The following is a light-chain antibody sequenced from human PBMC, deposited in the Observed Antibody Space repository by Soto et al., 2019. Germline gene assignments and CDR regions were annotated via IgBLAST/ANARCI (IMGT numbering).Light chain of an antibody. CDR3: QQTNNWPPWT. CDR1: QNINDK. Sequence: EGVMTQSPATLSVSPGERAILSCRASQNINDKLAWYQHKPGQAPRLLIYGASTRAPDIPPRFSGSGSGTEFTLTISSLQSEDFAVYYCQQTNNWPPWTFGHGTRVDLK. CDR2: GAS. V-gene: IGKV3-15*01. J-gene: IGKJ1*01.